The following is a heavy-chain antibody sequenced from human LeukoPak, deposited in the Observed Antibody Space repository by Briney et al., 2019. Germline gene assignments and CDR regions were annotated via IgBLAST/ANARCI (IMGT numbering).Heavy chain of an antibody. V-gene: IGHV1-69*06. J-gene: IGHJ4*02. Sequence: ASVKVSCKASGGTFSSYAISWVRQAPGQGLEWMGGIIPIFGTANYAQKFQGRVTMTEDTSTDTAYMELSSLRSEDTAVYYCATLPVRDYSLPLGYWGQGTLVTVSS. CDR2: IIPIFGTA. CDR1: GGTFSSYA. D-gene: IGHD4-11*01. CDR3: ATLPVRDYSLPLGY.